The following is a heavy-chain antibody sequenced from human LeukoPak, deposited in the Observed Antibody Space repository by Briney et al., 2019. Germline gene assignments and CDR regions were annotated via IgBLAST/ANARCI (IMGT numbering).Heavy chain of an antibody. D-gene: IGHD1-26*01. Sequence: GGSLRLSCAASGFTVSSNYMSWVRQAPGKGLEWVSVIYSGGSTYYADSVKGRFTISRDNAKNSLYLQMNSLRDEDTAVYYCAREENFKWTSWGQGTLVTVSS. CDR2: IYSGGST. J-gene: IGHJ5*02. CDR3: AREENFKWTS. CDR1: GFTVSSNY. V-gene: IGHV3-66*01.